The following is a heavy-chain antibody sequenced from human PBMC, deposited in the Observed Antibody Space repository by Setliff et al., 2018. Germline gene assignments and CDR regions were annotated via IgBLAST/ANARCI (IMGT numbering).Heavy chain of an antibody. V-gene: IGHV5-51*01. Sequence: LGESLKISCKTSGYTFTDYWIGWVRQMPGKGLEWMGIIFPGNSATKYSPSFQGQVTMSADKSISTAYLQWSSLKASDTAIYYCARVGDYMGFYYNYYMDVWGKGATVTAP. CDR3: ARVGDYMGFYYNYYMDV. J-gene: IGHJ6*03. CDR1: GYTFTDYW. CDR2: IFPGNSAT. D-gene: IGHD3-10*01.